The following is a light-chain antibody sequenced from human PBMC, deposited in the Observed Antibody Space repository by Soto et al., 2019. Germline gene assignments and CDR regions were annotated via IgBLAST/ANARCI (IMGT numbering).Light chain of an antibody. CDR1: QSLLHDNGYNY. V-gene: IGKV2-28*01. CDR2: LGS. CDR3: MKALQAPWT. J-gene: IGKJ1*01. Sequence: DIVMTQSPLSLPVTPGEPASISCRSSQSLLHDNGYNYLDWYLQKPGQSPQLLIYLGSNRASGVADRFSGSASGTDFTLKISRVEAEDAGIYYYMKALQAPWTFGQGTKVEIK.